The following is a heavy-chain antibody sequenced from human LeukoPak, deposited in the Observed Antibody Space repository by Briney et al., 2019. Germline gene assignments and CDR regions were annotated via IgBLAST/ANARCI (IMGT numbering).Heavy chain of an antibody. J-gene: IGHJ6*03. D-gene: IGHD5-18*01. Sequence: SETLSLTCTVSGGSISSHYWSWIQQPPGKGLEWIGYIYYSGSTNYNPSLKSRVTISVDTSKNQFSLKLSSVTAADTAVYYCARGVDTSYYYYMDVWGKGTTVTVSS. CDR2: IYYSGST. CDR3: ARGVDTSYYYYMDV. V-gene: IGHV4-59*11. CDR1: GGSISSHY.